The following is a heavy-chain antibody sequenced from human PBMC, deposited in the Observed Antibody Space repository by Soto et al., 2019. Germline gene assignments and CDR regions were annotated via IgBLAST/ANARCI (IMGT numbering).Heavy chain of an antibody. Sequence: QVQLQESGPGLVKPSETLSLTCTVSVASTHSYYWAWIRQPPGKGLEWMGYVYYNGDTNYNPSLKSRVTISVDASKNQFSLKLTSVTPADTAVYYCARGHGHGGSSFDFWGQGTLVTVSS. CDR1: VASTHSYY. J-gene: IGHJ4*02. D-gene: IGHD2-15*01. V-gene: IGHV4-59*01. CDR3: ARGHGHGGSSFDF. CDR2: VYYNGDT.